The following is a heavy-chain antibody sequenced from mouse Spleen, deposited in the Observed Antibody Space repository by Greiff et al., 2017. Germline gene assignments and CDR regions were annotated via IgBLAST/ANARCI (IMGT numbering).Heavy chain of an antibody. CDR2: ISSGGGNT. J-gene: IGHJ3*01. D-gene: IGHD2-14*01. CDR3: ARGPNRSAWFAY. CDR1: GFTFSSYT. Sequence: EVQVVESGGGLVKPGGSLKLSCAASGFTFSSYTMSWVRQTPAKRLEWVATISSGGGNTYYPDSVKGRFTISRDNARNILYLQMSSLRSEDTAMYYCARGPNRSAWFAYWGQGTLVTVS. V-gene: IGHV5-9*04.